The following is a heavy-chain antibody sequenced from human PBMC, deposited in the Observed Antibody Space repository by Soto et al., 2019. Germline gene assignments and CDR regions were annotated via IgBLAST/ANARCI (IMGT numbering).Heavy chain of an antibody. CDR1: GDTTTSFS. CDR3: EGESGENWSYEAY. CDR2: ISTTGNT. Sequence: PSETLSLTCTVSGDTTTSFSWNWIRQSAGKGLEWIGRISTTGNTHYNPSLESRVTMSLDTSKNQFSLKLTSVTAADTAVYYCEGESGENWSYEAYWGQGTLVTVSS. D-gene: IGHD1-7*01. V-gene: IGHV4-4*07. J-gene: IGHJ4*02.